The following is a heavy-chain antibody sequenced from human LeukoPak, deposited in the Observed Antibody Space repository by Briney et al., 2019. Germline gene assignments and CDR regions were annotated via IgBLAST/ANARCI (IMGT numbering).Heavy chain of an antibody. D-gene: IGHD3-10*01. CDR2: IWYDGSNK. J-gene: IGHJ4*02. V-gene: IGHV3-33*01. CDR1: GFTFSSYG. CDR3: ARDSPPGFGELFPDY. Sequence: GGSLRLSCAVSGFTFSSYGMHWVRQAPGKGLEWVAVIWYDGSNKYYADSVKGRFTISRDNSKNTLYLQMNSLRAEDTAVYYCARDSPPGFGELFPDYWGQGTLVTVSS.